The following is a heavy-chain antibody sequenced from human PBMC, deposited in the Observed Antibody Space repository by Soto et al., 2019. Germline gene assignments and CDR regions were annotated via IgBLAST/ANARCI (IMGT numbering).Heavy chain of an antibody. D-gene: IGHD2-2*01. V-gene: IGHV3-7*01. J-gene: IGHJ3*02. CDR2: IKQDGSEK. Sequence: GGSLRLSCAASGFTFSSYWMSWVRQAPGKGLEWVANIKQDGSEKYYVDSVKGRFTISRDNAKNSLYLQMNSLRAEDTAVYYCAREGVGYCISTSCYFAFDIWGQGTMVTVSS. CDR3: AREGVGYCISTSCYFAFDI. CDR1: GFTFSSYW.